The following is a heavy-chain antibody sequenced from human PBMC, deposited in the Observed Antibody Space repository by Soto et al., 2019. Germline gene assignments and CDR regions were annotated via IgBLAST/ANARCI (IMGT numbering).Heavy chain of an antibody. V-gene: IGHV3-48*01. CDR3: ARAYYYDSSVYYRWFDP. Sequence: GGSLRLSCAASGFTFSTYSMHWVRQAPGKVLEWISYISSSSNSIYYADSVKGRFTISRDDDKNSLYLQMNSLRAEDTAVYYCARAYYYDSSVYYRWFDPWGQGTLVTVSS. D-gene: IGHD3-22*01. CDR1: GFTFSTYS. CDR2: ISSSSNSI. J-gene: IGHJ5*02.